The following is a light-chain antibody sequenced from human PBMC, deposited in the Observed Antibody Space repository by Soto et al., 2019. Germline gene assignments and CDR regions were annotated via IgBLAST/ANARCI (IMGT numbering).Light chain of an antibody. V-gene: IGKV3-20*01. J-gene: IGKJ4*01. CDR3: QQYGSSPLT. CDR2: GAS. Sequence: EIVLTQSPGTLSLSPGERATLSCRASQSVSSSYFAWYQQKPGQAPRLLIYGASSRATGIPDRFSGSGSGTDFTLTISRREPEDFAVYYCQQYGSSPLTFGGGTKVEIK. CDR1: QSVSSSY.